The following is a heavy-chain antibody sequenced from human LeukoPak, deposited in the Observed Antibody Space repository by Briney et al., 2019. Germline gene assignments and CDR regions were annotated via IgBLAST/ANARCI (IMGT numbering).Heavy chain of an antibody. D-gene: IGHD2-15*01. J-gene: IGHJ5*02. V-gene: IGHV4-34*01. CDR2: INHSGST. CDR3: ARENIVVVVAALYNWFDP. Sequence: PSETLTLTCAVYGGSYSGYYWSWIRQPPGKELEWIGEINHSGSTNYNPSLKSRVTISVDTSKNQFSLKLSSVTAADTAVYYCARENIVVVVAALYNWFDPWGQGTLVTVSS. CDR1: GGSYSGYY.